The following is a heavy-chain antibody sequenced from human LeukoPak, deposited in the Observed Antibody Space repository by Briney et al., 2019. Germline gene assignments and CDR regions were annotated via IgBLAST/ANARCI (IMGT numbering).Heavy chain of an antibody. CDR2: INPSGGST. D-gene: IGHD2-15*01. CDR1: GYTFTAYY. CDR3: ARVGYCSGGSCYSLFDY. Sequence: ASVNVSCKASGYTFTAYYMHWVRQAPGQGLEWMGIINPSGGSTSYAQKFQGRVTMTRDMSTSTVYMELSSLRSEDTAVYYCARVGYCSGGSCYSLFDYWGQGTLVTVSS. V-gene: IGHV1-46*01. J-gene: IGHJ4*02.